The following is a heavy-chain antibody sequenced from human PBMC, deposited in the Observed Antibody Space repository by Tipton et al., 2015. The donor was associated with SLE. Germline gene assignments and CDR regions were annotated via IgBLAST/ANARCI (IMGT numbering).Heavy chain of an antibody. CDR1: GGSISSNY. J-gene: IGHJ6*02. V-gene: IGHV4-39*07. Sequence: TLSLTCSVSGGSISSNYWIWIRQPPGKGLEWIGSIYYSGTTYYNPSLKSRVTITVDTSKNQFSLKLTSVTAADTAVYYCARGILTWRGAIIGVDVWGQGTSVNVSS. D-gene: IGHD2-8*02. CDR2: IYYSGTT. CDR3: ARGILTWRGAIIGVDV.